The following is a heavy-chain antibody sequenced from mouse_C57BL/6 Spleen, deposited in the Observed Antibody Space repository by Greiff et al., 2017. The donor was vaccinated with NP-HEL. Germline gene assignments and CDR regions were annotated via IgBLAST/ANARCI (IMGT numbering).Heavy chain of an antibody. Sequence: VQLQQSGAELAKPGASVKLSCKASGYTFTSYWMHWVKQRPGQGLEWIGYINPSSGYTKYNQKFKDKATLTADKYSSTAYMQLSSLTYEDSAVYYCARDYGKVDYYAMDYWGQGTSVTVSS. J-gene: IGHJ4*01. CDR1: GYTFTSYW. D-gene: IGHD2-1*01. CDR2: INPSSGYT. V-gene: IGHV1-7*01. CDR3: ARDYGKVDYYAMDY.